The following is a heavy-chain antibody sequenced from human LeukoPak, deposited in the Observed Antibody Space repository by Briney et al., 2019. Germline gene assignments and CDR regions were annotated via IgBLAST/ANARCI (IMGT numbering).Heavy chain of an antibody. CDR2: IIPIFGTA. Sequence: SVRVSCKASGGTFSSYAISWVRQAPGQGLEWMGGIIPIFGTANYAQKFPGRVTITTDESTSTAYMELSSLRSEDTAVYYCAREAVIAVSPVDYWGQGTLVTVSS. D-gene: IGHD6-19*01. V-gene: IGHV1-69*05. CDR1: GGTFSSYA. CDR3: AREAVIAVSPVDY. J-gene: IGHJ4*02.